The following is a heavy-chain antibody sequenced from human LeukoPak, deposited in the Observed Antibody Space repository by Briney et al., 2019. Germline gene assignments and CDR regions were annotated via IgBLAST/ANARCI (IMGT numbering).Heavy chain of an antibody. D-gene: IGHD6-13*01. V-gene: IGHV3-23*01. Sequence: PGGSLRLSCAASGFTFSSYAMSWVRQAPGKGLEWVSAISGSGGSTYYADSVKGRFTISRDNSKNTLYLQMNSLRAEDTAVYYCARDRRYSSSWLYYFDYWGQGTLVTVSS. CDR1: GFTFSSYA. J-gene: IGHJ4*02. CDR2: ISGSGGST. CDR3: ARDRRYSSSWLYYFDY.